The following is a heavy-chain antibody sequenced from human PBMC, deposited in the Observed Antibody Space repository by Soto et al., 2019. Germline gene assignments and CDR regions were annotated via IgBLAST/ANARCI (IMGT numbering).Heavy chain of an antibody. Sequence: ASVKVSCKASGYTFTSYAMHWVRQAPGQRLEWMGWINAGNGNTKYSQKFQGRVTITRDTSASTAYMELSSLRSEDTAVYYCARDALPPVTVTTFVHSESWAYDYWGQGTLVTFSS. CDR3: ARDALPPVTVTTFVHSESWAYDY. CDR1: GYTFTSYA. V-gene: IGHV1-3*01. CDR2: INAGNGNT. D-gene: IGHD4-4*01. J-gene: IGHJ4*02.